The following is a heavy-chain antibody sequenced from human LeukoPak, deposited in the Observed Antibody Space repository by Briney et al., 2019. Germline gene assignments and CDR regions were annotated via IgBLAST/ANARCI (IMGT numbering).Heavy chain of an antibody. Sequence: SETLSLTCTVSGGSISPYYWSWIRQPPGKGLEWIGYIYYSGSTNYNPSLKSRVTISLDTSKNQFSLKLSSVTAADTAVYYCAAGGPCSSTSCLEPYYYCYMDVWGKGTTVTVSS. J-gene: IGHJ6*03. D-gene: IGHD2-2*01. CDR1: GGSISPYY. V-gene: IGHV4-59*01. CDR3: AAGGPCSSTSCLEPYYYCYMDV. CDR2: IYYSGST.